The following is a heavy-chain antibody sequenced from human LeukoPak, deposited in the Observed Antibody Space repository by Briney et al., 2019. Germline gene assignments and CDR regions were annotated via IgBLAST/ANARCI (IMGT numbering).Heavy chain of an antibody. Sequence: ASVKVSCKASGYTFSGYYMHWARQAPGQGLEWMGWINPNSGGTNYAQKFQGRVTMTRDTSISTAYMELSRLSSDDTAVYYCARDSCSSISCLSIDDYWGQGTLVTVSS. D-gene: IGHD2-2*01. J-gene: IGHJ4*02. CDR3: ARDSCSSISCLSIDDY. CDR1: GYTFSGYY. V-gene: IGHV1-2*02. CDR2: INPNSGGT.